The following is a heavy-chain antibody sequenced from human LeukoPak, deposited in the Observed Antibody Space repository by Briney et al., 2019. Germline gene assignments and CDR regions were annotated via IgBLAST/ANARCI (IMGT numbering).Heavy chain of an antibody. Sequence: PGGSLRLSCTASGFNFGDYSLSWFRQAPGVGLEWVAFIRREGYGGTTEYAASVKCRFTISRDDSKSIAYLQMNSLKTEDTGVYYCTRDHDFWRGPLDVWGKGTTVTVSP. CDR3: TRDHDFWRGPLDV. CDR1: GFNFGDYS. CDR2: IRREGYGGTT. J-gene: IGHJ6*04. D-gene: IGHD3-3*01. V-gene: IGHV3-49*03.